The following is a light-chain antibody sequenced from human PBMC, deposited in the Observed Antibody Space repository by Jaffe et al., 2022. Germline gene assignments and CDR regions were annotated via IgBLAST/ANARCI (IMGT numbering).Light chain of an antibody. CDR3: QQSSSNLPA. V-gene: IGKV1-39*01. CDR1: QSITNY. J-gene: IGKJ2*01. Sequence: DIQMTQSPSSLSASVGDRVTITCRASQSITNYLNWYQLKPGKAPKLLIYAASSLQSGVPSRFSGSGSGTDFTLTISNLQPEDFATYYCQQSSSNLPAFGQGTNLEIK. CDR2: AAS.